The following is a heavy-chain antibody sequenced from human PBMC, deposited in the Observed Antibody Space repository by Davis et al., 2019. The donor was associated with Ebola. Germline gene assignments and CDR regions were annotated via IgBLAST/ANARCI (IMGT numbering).Heavy chain of an antibody. CDR3: ARHRISGIVPYDVDV. J-gene: IGHJ6*04. V-gene: IGHV4-34*01. Sequence: SETLSLTCAVSGESFSGYYWTWIRQPPGKGLEWIGDINHSGNARYNLSLKSRVTISVDASKNQFSLRVKSVTAADTAVYYCARHRISGIVPYDVDVWGKGTTVTVSA. CDR2: INHSGNA. CDR1: GESFSGYY. D-gene: IGHD3-3*01.